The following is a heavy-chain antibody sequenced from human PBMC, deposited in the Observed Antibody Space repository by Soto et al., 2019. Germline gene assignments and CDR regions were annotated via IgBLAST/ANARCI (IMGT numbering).Heavy chain of an antibody. Sequence: GGSLRLSCAASGFTFSSYAMSWVRQAPGKGLEWVSAISGSGGSTYYADSVKGRFTISRDNSKNTLYLQMNSLRAEDTAVYYCAKGPGSQEDVGYSSGWYVKDWGQGTLVTVSS. J-gene: IGHJ4*02. CDR2: ISGSGGST. CDR1: GFTFSSYA. D-gene: IGHD6-19*01. V-gene: IGHV3-23*01. CDR3: AKGPGSQEDVGYSSGWYVKD.